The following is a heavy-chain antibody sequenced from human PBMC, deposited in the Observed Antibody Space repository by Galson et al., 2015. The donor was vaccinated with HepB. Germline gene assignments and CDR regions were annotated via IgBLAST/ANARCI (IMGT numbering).Heavy chain of an antibody. CDR3: ARGRGDIGGYYAFDN. CDR2: VSSSSIYK. D-gene: IGHD3-22*01. V-gene: IGHV3-21*06. J-gene: IGHJ4*02. CDR1: GFTFSTYS. Sequence: SLRLSCAASGFTFSTYSLNWVRQAPGKGLEWVSAVSSSSIYKYYADSVKGRFTISRDNAKSSLYMQMNNLRIEDTAVYYCARGRGDIGGYYAFDNWGKGALVTVSS.